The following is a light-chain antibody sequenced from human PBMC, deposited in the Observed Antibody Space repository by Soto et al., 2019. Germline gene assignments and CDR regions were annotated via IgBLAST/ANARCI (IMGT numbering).Light chain of an antibody. CDR2: DAS. CDR3: QQCYSSPYT. Sequence: DIQMTQSPSTLSASVGDRVTITCRASQSISSWLAWYQQKPGKAPKLLIYDASSLESGVPSRFSGSGSGTEFTLTISSLQAEDVAVYYCQQCYSSPYTFGQGTKLEIK. CDR1: QSISSW. V-gene: IGKV1-5*01. J-gene: IGKJ2*01.